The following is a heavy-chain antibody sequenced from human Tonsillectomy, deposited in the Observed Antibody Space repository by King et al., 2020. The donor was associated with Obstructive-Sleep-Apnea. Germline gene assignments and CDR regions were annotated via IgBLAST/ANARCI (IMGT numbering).Heavy chain of an antibody. V-gene: IGHV3-30*18. D-gene: IGHD4-17*01. J-gene: IGHJ5*02. Sequence: VQLVESGGGVVQPGRSLRLSCAASGFTFSSYGMHWVRQAPGKGLEWVAIISYDGSNKYYADSVKGRFTISRDNSKNTLYLQMNSLRAEDTAVYYCAKAHGDYDRSLAQVRELFPTDPWGQGTLVTVSS. CDR3: AKAHGDYDRSLAQVRELFPTDP. CDR1: GFTFSSYG. CDR2: ISYDGSNK.